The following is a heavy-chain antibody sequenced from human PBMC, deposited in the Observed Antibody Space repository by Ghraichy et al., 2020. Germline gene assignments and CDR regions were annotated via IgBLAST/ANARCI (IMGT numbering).Heavy chain of an antibody. CDR2: ITSSSNYI. CDR1: GFTFSSYS. D-gene: IGHD1-26*01. CDR3: AKDRGSGSYSYGIDV. V-gene: IGHV3-21*01. Sequence: GGSLRLSCAASGFTFSSYSMNWVRQAPGRGLEWVSSITSSSNYIYYADSVKGRFTISRDNAKNSLFQQLSSLTAEDTAVYYCAKDRGSGSYSYGIDVWGQGTSVTVSS. J-gene: IGHJ6*02.